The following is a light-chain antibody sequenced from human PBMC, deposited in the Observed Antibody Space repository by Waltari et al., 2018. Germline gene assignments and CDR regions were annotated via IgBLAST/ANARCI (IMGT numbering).Light chain of an antibody. J-gene: IGKJ4*01. CDR3: QQRNTWPLT. V-gene: IGKV3-11*01. Sequence: VLTQSPATLSLSPGERATLSCRASHTVHNYLAWYQQKPGQPPRLLIYDASNRATGIPARSSGSGSETDFTLTISSLEPEDFAVYYCQQRNTWPLTFGGGTTMEI. CDR2: DAS. CDR1: HTVHNY.